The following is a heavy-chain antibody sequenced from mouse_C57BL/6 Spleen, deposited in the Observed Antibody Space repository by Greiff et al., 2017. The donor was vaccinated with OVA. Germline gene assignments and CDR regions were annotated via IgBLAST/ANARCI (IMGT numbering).Heavy chain of an antibody. D-gene: IGHD2-4*01. Sequence: VQLQQSGAELVRPGASVKLSCKASGYTFTDYYINWVKQRPGQGLEWIARIYPGSGNTYYNEKFKGKATLTAEKSSSTAYMQLSSLTSEDSAVYFCASLIYYDYDGGYYYAMDYWGQGTSVTVSS. CDR1: GYTFTDYY. CDR3: ASLIYYDYDGGYYYAMDY. V-gene: IGHV1-76*01. CDR2: IYPGSGNT. J-gene: IGHJ4*01.